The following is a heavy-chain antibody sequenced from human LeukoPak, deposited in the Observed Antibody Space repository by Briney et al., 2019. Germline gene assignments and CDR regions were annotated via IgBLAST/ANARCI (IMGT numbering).Heavy chain of an antibody. Sequence: ASVQVSCKASGYTLTSYDINWVRQATGQGVEWMGWMNPNRGNTGYAQKFQGRVTMTRNTSISTGYMELSSLRSEDTAVYYWARGIRGREKANAVLYYVDYWGHGTLVTVSS. CDR3: ARGIRGREKANAVLYYVDY. J-gene: IGHJ4*01. V-gene: IGHV1-8*01. CDR2: MNPNRGNT. D-gene: IGHD4/OR15-4a*01. CDR1: GYTLTSYD.